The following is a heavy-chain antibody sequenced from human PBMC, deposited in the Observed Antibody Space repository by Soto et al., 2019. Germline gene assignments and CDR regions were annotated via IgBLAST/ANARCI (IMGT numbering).Heavy chain of an antibody. Sequence: EVQLVESGGGLVKPGGSLRLSCAASGFTFSSYSMNWVRQAPGKGLEWVSSISTIYYADSVKGRFTISRDNAKNSLYLHMNSLRAEDTAVYYCARDGGSYYFDYWGQGTLVTVSS. D-gene: IGHD1-26*01. CDR3: ARDGGSYYFDY. J-gene: IGHJ4*02. CDR2: ISTI. V-gene: IGHV3-21*01. CDR1: GFTFSSYS.